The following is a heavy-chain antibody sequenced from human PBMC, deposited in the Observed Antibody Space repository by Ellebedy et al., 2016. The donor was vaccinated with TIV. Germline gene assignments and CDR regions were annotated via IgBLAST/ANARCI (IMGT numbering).Heavy chain of an antibody. D-gene: IGHD3-10*01. CDR3: ARATSGFDF. V-gene: IGHV3-13*01. CDR1: GFTLTNYD. J-gene: IGHJ4*02. Sequence: PGGSLRLSCAASGFTLTNYDMHWVRQATGKGLEWVSAIGTAGDTYYAGSVKGRFTISRENAKNSLYLQMNSLIAGDTAVYYCARATSGFDFWGQGALVTVSS. CDR2: IGTAGDT.